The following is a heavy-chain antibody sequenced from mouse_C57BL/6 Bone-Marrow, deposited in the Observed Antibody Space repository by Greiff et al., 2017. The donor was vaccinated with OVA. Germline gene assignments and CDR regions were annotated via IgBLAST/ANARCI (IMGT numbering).Heavy chain of an antibody. V-gene: IGHV1-54*01. Sequence: QVQLQQSGAELVRPGTSVKVSCKASGYAFTNYLIEWVKQRPGQGLEWIGVINPGSGGPNYNGKFKGKATLTADKTSSTAYMQLSSLTSEDSAVYCCAQLLRGRAYWGQGTLVTVSA. D-gene: IGHD1-1*01. CDR1: GYAFTNYL. CDR2: INPGSGGP. CDR3: AQLLRGRAY. J-gene: IGHJ3*01.